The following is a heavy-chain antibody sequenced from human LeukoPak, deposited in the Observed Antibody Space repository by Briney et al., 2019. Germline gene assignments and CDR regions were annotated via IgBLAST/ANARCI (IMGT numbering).Heavy chain of an antibody. J-gene: IGHJ5*02. D-gene: IGHD3-10*01. V-gene: IGHV4-39*07. CDR3: ARGVYGHINVLLWFGEFDP. CDR1: GDSITNINYY. Sequence: SETLSLTCSVSGDSITNINYYWGWIRQPPGKGLEWIATVYYTATTYSNPSLKSRVTISVDTSKNQFSLKLSSVTAADTAVYYCARGVYGHINVLLWFGEFDPWGQGTLVTVSS. CDR2: VYYTATT.